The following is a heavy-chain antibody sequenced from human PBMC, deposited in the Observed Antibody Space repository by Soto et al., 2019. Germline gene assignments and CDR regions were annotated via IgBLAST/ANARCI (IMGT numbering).Heavy chain of an antibody. D-gene: IGHD1-26*01. CDR2: INAGNGNT. V-gene: IGHV1-3*01. Sequence: QVPLVQSGAEVKKPGASVKVSCKASGYTFTSYAMHWVRQAPGQRLEWMGWINAGNGNTKYSQKFQGRVTITRDTSASTAYMELSSLRSEDTAVYYCARASPTGGKNFDYWGQGTLVTVSS. J-gene: IGHJ4*02. CDR1: GYTFTSYA. CDR3: ARASPTGGKNFDY.